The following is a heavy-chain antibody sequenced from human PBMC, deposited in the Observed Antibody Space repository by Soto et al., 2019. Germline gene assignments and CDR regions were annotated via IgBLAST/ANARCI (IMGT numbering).Heavy chain of an antibody. CDR3: ADGGEWSFNFVY. CDR2: ISISGGNT. V-gene: IGHV3-23*01. CDR1: GFSFSNYA. J-gene: IGHJ4*02. Sequence: GSLRLSCAASGFSFSNYAMSWVRQGPGKGLEWVPGISISGGNTYYADSVKGRFTISRDNSKNTLYLQMNNLRAEDTAVYYCADGGEWSFNFVYWGQGTLVTVSS. D-gene: IGHD3-3*01.